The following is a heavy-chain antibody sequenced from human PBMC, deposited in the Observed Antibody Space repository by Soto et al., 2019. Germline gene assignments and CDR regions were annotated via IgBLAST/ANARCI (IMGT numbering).Heavy chain of an antibody. D-gene: IGHD1-26*01. CDR3: ARDGYSGRSDGFEV. Sequence: QMHLVESGGGVVQPGRSLRLSCAASGFTFGAYTMHWVRQAPGKGLEWVAVISYDGNSERYTDPVKGRFTVSRDNSKRTKYLQINRLRAEDTAVYYWARDGYSGRSDGFEVWGQGTMVTVSS. CDR2: ISYDGNSE. V-gene: IGHV3-30*14. CDR1: GFTFGAYT. J-gene: IGHJ3*01.